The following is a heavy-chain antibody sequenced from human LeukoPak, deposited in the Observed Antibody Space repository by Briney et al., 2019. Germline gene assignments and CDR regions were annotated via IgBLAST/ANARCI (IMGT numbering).Heavy chain of an antibody. CDR2: IYYSGST. D-gene: IGHD4-23*01. V-gene: IGHV4-30-4*01. CDR1: GGSISSGDYY. CDR3: AKRGGGGNPTDGAFDI. Sequence: PSETLSLTCTVSGGSISSGDYYWSWIRQPPGKGLEWIGFIYYSGSTYYNPSLKSRATISVDTSKNQFSLKLSSVTAADTAVYYCAKRGGGGNPTDGAFDIWGLGTLVTVSS. J-gene: IGHJ3*02.